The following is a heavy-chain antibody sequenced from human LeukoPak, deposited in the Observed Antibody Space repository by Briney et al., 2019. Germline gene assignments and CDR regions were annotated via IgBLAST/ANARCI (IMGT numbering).Heavy chain of an antibody. V-gene: IGHV3-23*01. D-gene: IGHD6-6*01. J-gene: IGHJ4*02. Sequence: PGRSLRLSCAASGFTFSSYAMSWVRQAPGKGLEWVSAISGSGGSTYYADSVKGRFTISRDNSKNTLYLQMNSLRAEDTAVYYCAKAIGHSSSSSPDYWGQGTLVTVSS. CDR1: GFTFSSYA. CDR2: ISGSGGST. CDR3: AKAIGHSSSSSPDY.